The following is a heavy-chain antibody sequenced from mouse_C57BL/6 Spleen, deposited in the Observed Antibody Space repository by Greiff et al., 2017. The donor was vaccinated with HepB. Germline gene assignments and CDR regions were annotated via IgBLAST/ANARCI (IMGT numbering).Heavy chain of an antibody. J-gene: IGHJ4*01. Sequence: EVKLQESGGGLVKPGGSLKLSCAASGFTFSSYAMSWVRQTPEKRLEWVATISDGGSYTYYPDNVKGRFTISRDNAKNNLYLQMSHLKSEDTAMYYCASRLPPYAMDYWGQGTSVTVSS. CDR2: ISDGGSYT. CDR3: ASRLPPYAMDY. V-gene: IGHV5-4*03. D-gene: IGHD5-1*01. CDR1: GFTFSSYA.